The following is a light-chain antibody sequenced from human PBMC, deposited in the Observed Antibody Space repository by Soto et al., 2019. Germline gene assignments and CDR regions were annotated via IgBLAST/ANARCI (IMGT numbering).Light chain of an antibody. CDR1: GSDVGGYNY. CDR2: EVS. CDR3: SSYAGSHRYVV. V-gene: IGLV2-8*01. Sequence: QSVLTQPPSASGSPGQSVTISCTCTGSDVGGYNYVSWYQHHPGKAPKLMLYEVSTLPSGVPDRFSGSKSGNPASLTVSGLQSEDEADYYCSSYAGSHRYVVFGGGTKLTVL. J-gene: IGLJ2*01.